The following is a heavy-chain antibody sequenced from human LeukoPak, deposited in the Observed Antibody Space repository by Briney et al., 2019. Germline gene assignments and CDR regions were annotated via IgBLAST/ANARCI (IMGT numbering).Heavy chain of an antibody. CDR3: AKDPDYYDSSGYDWFDP. CDR1: GFTFSSYA. D-gene: IGHD3-22*01. V-gene: IGHV3-23*01. CDR2: ISGSGGST. J-gene: IGHJ5*02. Sequence: GGSLRLSCAASGFTFSSYAMSWVRQAPGKGLEWVSAISGSGGSTYYADSVKGRFTISRDNSKNTLYLQMSSLRAEDTAVYYCAKDPDYYDSSGYDWFDPWGQGTLVTVSS.